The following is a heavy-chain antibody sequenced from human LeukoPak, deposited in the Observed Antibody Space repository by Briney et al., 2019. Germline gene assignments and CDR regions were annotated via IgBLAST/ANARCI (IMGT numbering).Heavy chain of an antibody. J-gene: IGHJ5*02. Sequence: ASVKVSCKASGYTFTSYYMHWVRQAPGQGLEWMGIINPSGGSTSYAQKFQGRVTMTRDTSTSTVYMELSSLRSEDTAVYYCARDPHGDERGSLRYFDWSYNWFDPWGQGTLVTVSS. D-gene: IGHD3-9*01. CDR1: GYTFTSYY. CDR2: INPSGGST. V-gene: IGHV1-46*01. CDR3: ARDPHGDERGSLRYFDWSYNWFDP.